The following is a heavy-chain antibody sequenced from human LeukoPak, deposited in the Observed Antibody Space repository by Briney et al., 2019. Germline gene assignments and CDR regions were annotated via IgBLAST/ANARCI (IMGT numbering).Heavy chain of an antibody. CDR3: ARHDMDTAMVGGYYFDY. D-gene: IGHD5-18*01. CDR1: GGSISSSSYY. V-gene: IGHV4-39*01. Sequence: SETLSLTCTVSGGSISSSSYYWGWIRQPPGKGLEWIGSIYYSGSTYYNPSLKSRVTISVDTSKNQSSLKLSSVTAADTAVYYCARHDMDTAMVGGYYFDYWGQGTLVTVSS. J-gene: IGHJ4*02. CDR2: IYYSGST.